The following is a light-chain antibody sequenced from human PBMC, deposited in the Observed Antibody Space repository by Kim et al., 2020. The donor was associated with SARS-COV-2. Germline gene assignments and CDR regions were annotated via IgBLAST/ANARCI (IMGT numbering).Light chain of an antibody. CDR3: QAWDSRLRV. Sequence: SYELTQPPSVSVSPGQTASITCSGDKLGDKYACWYQQKPGQSPVLVIYQDSKRPSGIPERFSGSNSGNTATLTISGTQAMDEADYYCQAWDSRLRVFGGG. CDR2: QDS. V-gene: IGLV3-1*01. CDR1: KLGDKY. J-gene: IGLJ2*01.